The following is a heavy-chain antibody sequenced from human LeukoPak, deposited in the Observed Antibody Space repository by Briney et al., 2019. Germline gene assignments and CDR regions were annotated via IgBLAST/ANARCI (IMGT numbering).Heavy chain of an antibody. CDR2: ITNTGSNT. CDR3: AKAPMEDSWYIHFDF. J-gene: IGHJ4*02. CDR1: GFTFSSYS. D-gene: IGHD6-13*01. Sequence: PGGSLRLSCAASGFTFSSYSMNWVRQAPGKGLEWVSTITNTGSNTYYADSVKGRFTISRDNSKNTLYLQIKSLRAEDTAIYYCAKAPMEDSWYIHFDFWGQGTLVTVSS. V-gene: IGHV3-23*01.